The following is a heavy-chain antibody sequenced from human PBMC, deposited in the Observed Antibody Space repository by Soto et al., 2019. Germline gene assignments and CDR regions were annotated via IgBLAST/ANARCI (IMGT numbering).Heavy chain of an antibody. CDR2: ISTYNGNT. V-gene: IGHV1-18*01. D-gene: IGHD4-17*01. Sequence: QVQLVQSGAEVKKPGTSVKVSCKASGYTFTSNGISWVRQAPGQGLEWMRWISTYNGNTNYAQKLQGRVTMTRDTATSIAYMEMRDLRSDDTAVYYGARDGYGDYGYWGQGSLVTVSS. J-gene: IGHJ4*02. CDR3: ARDGYGDYGY. CDR1: GYTFTSNG.